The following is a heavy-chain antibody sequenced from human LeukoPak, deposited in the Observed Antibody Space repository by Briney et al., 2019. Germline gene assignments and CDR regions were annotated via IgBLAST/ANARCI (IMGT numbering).Heavy chain of an antibody. CDR1: GGSISSGGYY. V-gene: IGHV4-31*03. D-gene: IGHD3-10*01. CDR2: VYHTGST. J-gene: IGHJ4*02. CDR3: ARGTTDGSSYGRFGY. Sequence: KPSETLSLTCTVSGGSISSGGYYWSWLRQTPGKGLEWIGYVYHTGSTYSNPSLKSRATISIATSKTQFSLRLSSVTAADTAVYYCARGTTDGSSYGRFGYWGQGILVTVSS.